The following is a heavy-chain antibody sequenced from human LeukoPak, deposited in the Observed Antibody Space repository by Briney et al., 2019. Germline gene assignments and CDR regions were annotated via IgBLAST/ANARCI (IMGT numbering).Heavy chain of an antibody. CDR1: GYTFTSYY. V-gene: IGHV1-46*01. CDR2: INPSGGST. CDR3: ARTPEESAGTIDY. J-gene: IGHJ4*02. Sequence: ASVKVSCKASGYTFTSYYMHWVRQAPGQGLEWMGIINPSGGSTSYAQKFQGRVTITADESTSTAYMELSSLRSEDTAVYYCARTPEESAGTIDYWGQGTLVTVSS. D-gene: IGHD6-19*01.